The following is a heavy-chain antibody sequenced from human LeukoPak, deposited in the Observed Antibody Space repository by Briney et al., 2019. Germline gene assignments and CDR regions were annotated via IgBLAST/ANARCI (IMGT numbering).Heavy chain of an antibody. Sequence: SQTLSLTCTVSGGSISSGSYYWSWIRQPAGKGLEWIGRIYTSGSTNYNPSLKSRVTISVDTSKNQFSLKLSSVTAADTAVYYCAGERGYSSGWYEDWFDPWGQGTLVTVSS. D-gene: IGHD6-19*01. CDR1: GGSISSGSYY. V-gene: IGHV4-61*02. CDR2: IYTSGST. J-gene: IGHJ5*02. CDR3: AGERGYSSGWYEDWFDP.